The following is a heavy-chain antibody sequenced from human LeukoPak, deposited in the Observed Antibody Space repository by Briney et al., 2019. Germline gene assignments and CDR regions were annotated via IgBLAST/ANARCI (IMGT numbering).Heavy chain of an antibody. CDR2: ISVYNGNT. Sequence: ASVKVSCKASGYTFTSYGISWVRQAPGQGLEWMGWISVYNGNTNYAQKLQGRVTMTTETSTSTAYMELSRLRSDDTAVYYCARVGYSSSWYLGYMDVWGKGTTVTISS. V-gene: IGHV1-18*01. CDR1: GYTFTSYG. CDR3: ARVGYSSSWYLGYMDV. D-gene: IGHD6-13*01. J-gene: IGHJ6*03.